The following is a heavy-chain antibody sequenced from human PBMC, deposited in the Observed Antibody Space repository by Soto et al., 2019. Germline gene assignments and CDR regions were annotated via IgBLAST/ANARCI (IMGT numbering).Heavy chain of an antibody. Sequence: WGSLRLSCAASGFTFSGSAMHWVRQASGKGLEWVGRIRSKANSYATAYAPSVKGRFTVSRDDSRNTTYLQLNSLKSEDTAVYYCTPEGTGFDYWGQGT. V-gene: IGHV3-73*01. J-gene: IGHJ4*02. D-gene: IGHD1-1*01. CDR1: GFTFSGSA. CDR3: TPEGTGFDY. CDR2: IRSKANSYAT.